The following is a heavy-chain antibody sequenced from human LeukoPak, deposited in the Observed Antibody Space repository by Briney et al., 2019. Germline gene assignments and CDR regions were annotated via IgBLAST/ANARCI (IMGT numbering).Heavy chain of an antibody. CDR2: IYTSGST. Sequence: PSETLSLTCTVSGGSISSYYWSWIRQPAGKGLEWIGRIYTSGSTNYNPSLKSRVTMSVDTSKNQFSLKLSSVTAADTAVYYCVIRWKVTAPDYWGQGTLVTVSS. J-gene: IGHJ4*02. D-gene: IGHD4-23*01. CDR3: VIRWKVTAPDY. V-gene: IGHV4-4*07. CDR1: GGSISSYY.